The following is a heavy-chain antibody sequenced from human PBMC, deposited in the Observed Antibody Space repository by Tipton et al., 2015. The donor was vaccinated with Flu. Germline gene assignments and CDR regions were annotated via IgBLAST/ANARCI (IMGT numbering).Heavy chain of an antibody. CDR2: IYASGNT. D-gene: IGHD3-10*02. J-gene: IGHJ4*02. CDR1: GGSISSGSYY. Sequence: TLSLTCTVSGGSISSGSYYWSWIRQPAGKGLEWIGRIYASGNTNYSPSLKSRVTISVDTSKSQFSLKLSSVTAADTAVYYCARHTGDSVRGVIDYWGQGTLVTVSS. CDR3: ARHTGDSVRGVIDY. V-gene: IGHV4-61*02.